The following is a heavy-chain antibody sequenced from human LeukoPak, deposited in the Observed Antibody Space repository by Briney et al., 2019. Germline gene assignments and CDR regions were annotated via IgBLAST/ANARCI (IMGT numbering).Heavy chain of an antibody. J-gene: IGHJ4*02. CDR3: XXXXXXXXXXXCPNLYYFDY. D-gene: IGHD2-21*02. Sequence: LRLSCAASGFTFSSYAMHWVRQAPGKGLEWVSGISWNSGSIGYADSVKGRFTISRDNAKNSLYLQMNSLRAEDTALYYXXXXXXXXXXXXCPNLYYFDYWGQGTLVTVSS. V-gene: IGHV3-9*01. CDR2: ISWNSGSI. CDR1: GFTFSSYA.